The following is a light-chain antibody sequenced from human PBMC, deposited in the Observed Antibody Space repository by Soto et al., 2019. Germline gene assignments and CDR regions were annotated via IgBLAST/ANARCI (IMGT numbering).Light chain of an antibody. CDR3: TSFSRSTSLYV. CDR2: QVT. V-gene: IGLV2-14*01. CDR1: TRDIAGYNY. J-gene: IGLJ1*01. Sequence: QSALTQPASVSGSLGQSITISCTGTTRDIAGYNYISWYQQLPGKAPKLMIYQVTIRPSGISNRFSGSKSGNTASLTISGLQAEDEADYYCTSFSRSTSLYVFGTGTKVTVL.